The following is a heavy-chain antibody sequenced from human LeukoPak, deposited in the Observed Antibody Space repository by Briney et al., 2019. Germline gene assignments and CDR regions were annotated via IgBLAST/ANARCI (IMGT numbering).Heavy chain of an antibody. J-gene: IGHJ4*02. V-gene: IGHV3-66*02. CDR1: GFTVSSNY. CDR2: IYSGGST. D-gene: IGHD3-22*01. Sequence: GGSLRLSCAASGFTVSSNYMSWVRQAPGKGLEWVSVIYSGGSTYYADSVKGRFTISRDNSKNTLYLQMNSLRAEDTAVYYCARERPYDSSGYYTDYWGQGTLVTVSS. CDR3: ARERPYDSSGYYTDY.